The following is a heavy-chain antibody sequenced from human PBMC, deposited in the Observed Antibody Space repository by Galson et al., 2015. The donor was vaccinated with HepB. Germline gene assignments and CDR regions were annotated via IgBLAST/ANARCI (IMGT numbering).Heavy chain of an antibody. CDR2: FIPHLDRA. Sequence: SVKVSCKASGSSFNSFTFSWVRQAPGQGLEWMGEFIPHLDRAKYTQQFQGRVTITADKSTATVFMDLRSLRSDDTAKYYCAREAVAATLDYWGQGTLVTVSS. CDR1: GSSFNSFT. CDR3: AREAVAATLDY. D-gene: IGHD2-15*01. V-gene: IGHV1-69*10. J-gene: IGHJ4*02.